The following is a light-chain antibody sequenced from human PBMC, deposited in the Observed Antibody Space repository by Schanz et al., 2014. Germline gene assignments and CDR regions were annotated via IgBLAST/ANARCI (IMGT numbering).Light chain of an antibody. J-gene: IGKJ2*01. CDR3: QQYNNWPQNT. CDR1: QSVSSD. CDR2: GAS. V-gene: IGKV3-15*01. Sequence: EIVLTQSPATLSLSPGERATLSCRASQSVSSDLAWYQQKPGQAPRLLISGASTRATGTPARVSGSGSGTEFTLTISSLQSEDVAVYYCQQYNNWPQNTFGQGTKLEIK.